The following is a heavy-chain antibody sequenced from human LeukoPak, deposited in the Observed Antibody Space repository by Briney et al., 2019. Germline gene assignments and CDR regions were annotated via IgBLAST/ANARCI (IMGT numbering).Heavy chain of an antibody. CDR1: GGSISSYY. J-gene: IGHJ5*02. V-gene: IGHV4-34*01. CDR2: INHSGST. Sequence: SETLSLTCTVSGGSISSYYWSWIRQPPGKGLEWIGEINHSGSTNYNPSLKSRVTISVDTSKNQFSLKLSSVTAADTAVYYCARGVGWESYDFWSGYYINWFDPWGQGTLVTVSS. D-gene: IGHD3-3*01. CDR3: ARGVGWESYDFWSGYYINWFDP.